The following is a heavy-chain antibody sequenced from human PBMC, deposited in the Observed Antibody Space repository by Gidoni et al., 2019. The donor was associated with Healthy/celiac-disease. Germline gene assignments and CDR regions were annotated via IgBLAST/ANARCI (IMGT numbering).Heavy chain of an antibody. Sequence: QVQLVESGGGVVQPGRSLRLSCAASGFTFSSYAMHWVRQAPGKGLEWVAVISYDGSNKYYADSVKGRFTISRDNSKNTLYLQMNSLRAEDTAVYYCARVVDTAMDYYFDYWGQGTLVTVSS. D-gene: IGHD5-18*01. CDR2: ISYDGSNK. V-gene: IGHV3-30-3*01. CDR3: ARVVDTAMDYYFDY. CDR1: GFTFSSYA. J-gene: IGHJ4*02.